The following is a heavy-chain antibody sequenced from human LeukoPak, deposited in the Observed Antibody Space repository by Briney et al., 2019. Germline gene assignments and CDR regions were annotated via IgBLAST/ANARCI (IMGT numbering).Heavy chain of an antibody. V-gene: IGHV4-38-2*02. J-gene: IGHJ4*02. CDR2: IYHSERT. D-gene: IGHD7-27*01. Sequence: PSETLSLTCTVSGYSINSGYYWGWIRQPPGKGLEWIGNIYHSERTHYNPSLKSRVTISVDTSKSQFFLILRSVTAADTGVYYCARDGHWGHYFDYWGQGTLVTVSS. CDR3: ARDGHWGHYFDY. CDR1: GYSINSGYY.